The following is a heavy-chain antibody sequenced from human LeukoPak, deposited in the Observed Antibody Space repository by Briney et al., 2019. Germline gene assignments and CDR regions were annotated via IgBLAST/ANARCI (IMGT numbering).Heavy chain of an antibody. CDR2: IYYTGST. V-gene: IGHV4-59*08. D-gene: IGHD3-16*01. Sequence: SETLSLTCTVSGGSMSTYYWTWIRQPPGKGLEWIGFIYYTGSTNYNPSLKSRVTISVDTSKNQFSLKLTSVTAADTAFYYCARHGGYRFDFWGQGALVTVSS. CDR1: GGSMSTYY. CDR3: ARHGGYRFDF. J-gene: IGHJ4*02.